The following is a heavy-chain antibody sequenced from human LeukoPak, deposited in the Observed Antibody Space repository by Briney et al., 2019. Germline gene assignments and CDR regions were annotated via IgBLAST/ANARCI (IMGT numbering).Heavy chain of an antibody. CDR3: ARLAVSAVQWLGFDY. Sequence: SETLSLTCTVSGGSISTYYWSWIRQPPGKGLEWIGYIYYSGSTNYNPSLKSRVTISVDTSKNQFSLKLSSVTAADTAVYFCARLAVSAVQWLGFDYWGQGTLVTVSS. CDR1: GGSISTYY. D-gene: IGHD6-19*01. CDR2: IYYSGST. V-gene: IGHV4-59*01. J-gene: IGHJ4*02.